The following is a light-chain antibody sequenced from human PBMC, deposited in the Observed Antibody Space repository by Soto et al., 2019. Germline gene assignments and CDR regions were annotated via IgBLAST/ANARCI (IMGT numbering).Light chain of an antibody. CDR3: SSCATSSTLHV. J-gene: IGLJ1*01. V-gene: IGLV2-14*03. CDR1: SSDVGGYNY. Sequence: QSVLTQPASVSGSPGQSITISCTGASSDVGGYNYVSWYQQHPGKAPKLIIYDVSNRPSGVSDRFSGSKSGNTASLTISGLQTEDEADYFCSSCATSSTLHVFGTGTKVTVL. CDR2: DVS.